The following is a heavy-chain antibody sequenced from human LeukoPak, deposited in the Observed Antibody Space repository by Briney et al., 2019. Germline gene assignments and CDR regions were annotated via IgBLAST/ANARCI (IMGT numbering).Heavy chain of an antibody. J-gene: IGHJ6*04. CDR2: IGGRSSSL. CDR1: GFTFSSYS. CDR3: ARDREVVTARAQMDV. Sequence: GGSLRLSCAASGFTFSSYSMNWVRQTPGKGLEWVSSIGGRSSSLYYADSVKGRFTISRDNSKNTVFLQMNSLRAEDTAMYYCARDREVVTARAQMDVWGKGTTVTVSS. V-gene: IGHV3-21*04. D-gene: IGHD2-21*02.